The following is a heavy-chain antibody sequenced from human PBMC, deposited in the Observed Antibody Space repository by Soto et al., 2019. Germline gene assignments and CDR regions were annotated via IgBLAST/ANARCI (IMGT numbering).Heavy chain of an antibody. CDR1: GFKFSDYS. CDR2: ISTVPDIT. J-gene: IGHJ4*02. CDR3: AKDRWVTTRSFDF. Sequence: EVQLVESGGGSTQAGGSLRLSCAASGFKFSDYSFNWVRQGPGRGLEWIASISTVPDITYYADSVKGRFAISRDNAENSVFLQMNSLRDEDTAVYYCAKDRWVTTRSFDFWGQGTLVAVS. D-gene: IGHD4-17*01. V-gene: IGHV3-48*02.